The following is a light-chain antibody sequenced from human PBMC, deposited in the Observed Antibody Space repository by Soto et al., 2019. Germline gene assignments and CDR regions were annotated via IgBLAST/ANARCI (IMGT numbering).Light chain of an antibody. Sequence: IVLSQSPGTLSLSPGERATLSCRASQSVSSNLACYQQKPGQAPRLLIYGASSRATGIPDRFSGSESGTDFTLTISSLEPEDFAVYYCQQYVSSPRPFGQGTKVDIK. CDR1: QSVSSN. V-gene: IGKV3-20*01. CDR3: QQYVSSPRP. CDR2: GAS. J-gene: IGKJ1*01.